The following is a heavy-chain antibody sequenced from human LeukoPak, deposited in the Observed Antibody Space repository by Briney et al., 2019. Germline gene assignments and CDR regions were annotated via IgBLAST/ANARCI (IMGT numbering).Heavy chain of an antibody. D-gene: IGHD2-15*01. CDR2: IYYSGST. J-gene: IGHJ3*02. CDR1: GGSISSYF. CDR3: ARRGYCSGGSCYPPGAFDI. V-gene: IGHV4-59*08. Sequence: SETLSLTCTVSGGSISSYFWSWIRQPPGKGLEWIGYIYYSGSTNYNPSLKSRVTISVDTSKNQFSLKLSSVTAADTAVYYCARRGYCSGGSCYPPGAFDIWGQGTMVTVSS.